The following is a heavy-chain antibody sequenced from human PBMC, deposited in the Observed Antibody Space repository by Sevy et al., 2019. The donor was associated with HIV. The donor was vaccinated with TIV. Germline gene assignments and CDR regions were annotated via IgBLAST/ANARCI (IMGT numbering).Heavy chain of an antibody. V-gene: IGHV3-30-3*01. CDR3: ARRPYCSGGSCYKGSFDY. CDR1: GFTFSSYA. J-gene: IGHJ4*02. D-gene: IGHD2-15*01. Sequence: GGSLRLSCAASGFTFSSYAMRWVRQAPGKGLEWVAVISYDGSNKYYADSVKGRFTISRDNSKNTLYLQMNSLRAEDTAVYYWARRPYCSGGSCYKGSFDYWGQGTLVTVSS. CDR2: ISYDGSNK.